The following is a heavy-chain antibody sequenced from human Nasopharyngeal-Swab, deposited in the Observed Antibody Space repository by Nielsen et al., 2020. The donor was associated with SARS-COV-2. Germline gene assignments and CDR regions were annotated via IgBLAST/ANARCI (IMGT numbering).Heavy chain of an antibody. CDR3: ACIAVAGTFY. CDR1: GFTFDDYA. J-gene: IGHJ4*02. V-gene: IGHV3-9*01. D-gene: IGHD6-19*01. Sequence: GGSLRLSCAASGFTFDDYAMHWVRQAPGKGLEWVSGISWNSGSIGYADSVKDRFTISRDNAKNSLYLQMNSLRAEDTALYYCACIAVAGTFYWGQGTLVTVSS. CDR2: ISWNSGSI.